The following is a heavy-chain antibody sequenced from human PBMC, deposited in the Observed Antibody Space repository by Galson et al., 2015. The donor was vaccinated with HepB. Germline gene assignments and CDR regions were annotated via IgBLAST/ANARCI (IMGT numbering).Heavy chain of an antibody. D-gene: IGHD6-19*01. CDR1: GFTFSSYR. V-gene: IGHV3-74*01. CDR2: INSDGSSI. CDR3: AREFVAVAGRNSDAFDI. J-gene: IGHJ3*02. Sequence: SLRLSCAASGFTFSSYRMHWVRQVPGKGLVWVSRINSDGSSISYADSGQGRFTISRDNAKNTLNLQMNSLRAEDTAVYYCAREFVAVAGRNSDAFDIWGQGTMVTVSS.